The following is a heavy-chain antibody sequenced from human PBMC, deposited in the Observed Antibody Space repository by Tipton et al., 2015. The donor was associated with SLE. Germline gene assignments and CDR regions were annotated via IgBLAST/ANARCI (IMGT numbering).Heavy chain of an antibody. D-gene: IGHD6-13*01. CDR1: GGSVSSGSYY. J-gene: IGHJ4*02. CDR2: IYSSGST. CDR3: ARGIAAAGVIFDY. Sequence: TLSLTCTVSGGSVSSGSYYWSWIRQPPGKGLEWIGYIYSSGSTKYNPSLKSRVTISADTSKNQFSLKLSSVTAADTAVYYCARGIAAAGVIFDYWGQGTLGTVSS. V-gene: IGHV4-61*01.